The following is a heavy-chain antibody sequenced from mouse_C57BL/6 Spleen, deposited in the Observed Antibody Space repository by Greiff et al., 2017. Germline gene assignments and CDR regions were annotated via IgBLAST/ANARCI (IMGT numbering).Heavy chain of an antibody. CDR1: GYTFTSFW. D-gene: IGHD3-2*02. CDR2: IHPNSGST. Sequence: QVQLQQPGAELVKPGASVKLSCKASGYTFTSFWMHWVKQRPGQGLEWIGMIHPNSGSTNYNGQFKSKATLTVDKSSSTAYRPLSSLTSEDAAVYYCARETAQATYFDYGGQGTTLTVSS. V-gene: IGHV1-64*01. J-gene: IGHJ2*01. CDR3: ARETAQATYFDY.